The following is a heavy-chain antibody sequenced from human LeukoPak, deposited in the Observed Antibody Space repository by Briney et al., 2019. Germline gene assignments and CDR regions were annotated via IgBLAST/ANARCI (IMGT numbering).Heavy chain of an antibody. V-gene: IGHV3-33*01. J-gene: IGHJ4*02. Sequence: PGGSLRLSCAASGFMFSTYGMHWVRQAPGKGLEWVATIWNDGSNQYYGDSVKGRFIVSRDNSKNTLSLQMNSLRAEDTAVYYCARDPYDSNNYCVDWGQGTLVTVSS. CDR3: ARDPYDSNNYCVD. D-gene: IGHD3-16*01. CDR1: GFMFSTYG. CDR2: IWNDGSNQ.